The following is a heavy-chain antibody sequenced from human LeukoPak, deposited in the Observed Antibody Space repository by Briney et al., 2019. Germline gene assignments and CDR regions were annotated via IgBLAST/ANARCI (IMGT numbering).Heavy chain of an antibody. CDR3: ARGLVDTGRSRFDY. Sequence: SETLSLTCAVPGGSISSTTNWWSWVRQPPGKGLEWIGEIHQSGSTNYKPSLKSRVTISVDKTKNQFSLKMTSVTAADTAVYYCARGLVDTGRSRFDYWGQGTLVTVSS. J-gene: IGHJ4*02. CDR1: GGSISSTTNW. CDR2: IHQSGST. V-gene: IGHV4-4*02. D-gene: IGHD5-12*01.